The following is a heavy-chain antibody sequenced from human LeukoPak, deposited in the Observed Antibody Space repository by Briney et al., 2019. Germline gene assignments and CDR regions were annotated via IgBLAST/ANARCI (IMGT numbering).Heavy chain of an antibody. CDR2: ISSSSSYI. D-gene: IGHD3-22*01. CDR3: ASRVVYYYDSSGSLDDY. V-gene: IGHV3-21*01. CDR1: GFTFSSYS. J-gene: IGHJ4*02. Sequence: GESLRLSCAASGFTFSSYSMNWVRQAPGKGLEWVSSISSSSSYIYYADSVKGRFTISRDNAKNSLYLQMNSLRAEDTAVYYCASRVVYYYDSSGSLDDYWGQGTLVTVSS.